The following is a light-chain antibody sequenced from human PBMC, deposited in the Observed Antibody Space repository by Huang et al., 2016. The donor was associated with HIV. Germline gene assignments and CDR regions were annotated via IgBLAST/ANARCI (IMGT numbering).Light chain of an antibody. CDR1: QSLLHRDGYTY. CDR3: MQTSETPLT. Sequence: DIVMTQSPLSLPVTLGWPASISCQSSQSLLHRDGYTYLDWYLQTPGQSPQLLVDLAGKRAAGVPDRFSGSGSGTDFTLKISRVEAEDVGVDYCMQTSETPLTFGGGTKVDIK. V-gene: IGKV2-28*01. J-gene: IGKJ4*01. CDR2: LAG.